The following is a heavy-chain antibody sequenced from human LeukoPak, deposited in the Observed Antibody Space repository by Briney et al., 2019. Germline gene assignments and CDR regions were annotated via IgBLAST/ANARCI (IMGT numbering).Heavy chain of an antibody. V-gene: IGHV3-30*04. CDR1: GFTFSSYA. Sequence: GRSLRLSCAASGFTFSSYAMHWVRQAPGKGLEWVAVISYDGSNKYYADSVKGRFTISRDNSKNTLYLQMNSLRAEDTAVYYCARGSSSWSPFDYWGQGTLVTVSS. CDR3: ARGSSSWSPFDY. CDR2: ISYDGSNK. J-gene: IGHJ4*02. D-gene: IGHD6-13*01.